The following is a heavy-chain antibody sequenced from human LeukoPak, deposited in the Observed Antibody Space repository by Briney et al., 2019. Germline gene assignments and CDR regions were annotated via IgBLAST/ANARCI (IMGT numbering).Heavy chain of an antibody. CDR1: GYIVINYY. CDR3: TTADNQDFDS. Sequence: ASVRVSCKASGYIVINYYIHWVRQDPGQGLEWMGIIDCDEGTASYAQKFEGRVTITRDTSTSTVYLDLTGLKSDDTAVYSCTTADNQDFDSWGQGTLVTVSS. V-gene: IGHV1-46*01. CDR2: IDCDEGTA. J-gene: IGHJ4*02. D-gene: IGHD5-24*01.